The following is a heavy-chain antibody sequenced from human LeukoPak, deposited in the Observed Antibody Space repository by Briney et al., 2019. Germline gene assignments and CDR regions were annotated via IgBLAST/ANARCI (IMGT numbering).Heavy chain of an antibody. V-gene: IGHV3-73*01. CDR3: TRQDSSGYFSY. Sequence: GGSLRLSCAASGFTFSGSAMHWVRQASGKGLEWVGRIRSKANSYATAYAASVKGRFTISRDDSKNTAYLQMNSLKTEDTAVYYCTRQDSSGYFSYWVQGTLVTVSS. CDR2: IRSKANSYAT. CDR1: GFTFSGSA. J-gene: IGHJ4*02. D-gene: IGHD3-22*01.